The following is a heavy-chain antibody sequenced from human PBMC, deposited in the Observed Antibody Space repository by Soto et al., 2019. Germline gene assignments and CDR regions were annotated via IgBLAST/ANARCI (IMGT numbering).Heavy chain of an antibody. CDR3: ARVGGSGSYYYPYYYGMDV. CDR1: GGSFSGYC. J-gene: IGHJ6*02. D-gene: IGHD3-10*01. V-gene: IGHV4-34*01. Sequence: SETLSLTCAVYGGSFSGYCWSWIRQPPGKGLEWIGEINHSGSTNYNPSLKSRVTISVDTSKNQFSLKLSSVTAADTAVYYCARVGGSGSYYYPYYYGMDVWGQGTTVTVSS. CDR2: INHSGST.